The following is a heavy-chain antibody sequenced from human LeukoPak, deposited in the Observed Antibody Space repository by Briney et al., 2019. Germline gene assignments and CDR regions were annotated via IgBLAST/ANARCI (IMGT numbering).Heavy chain of an antibody. CDR1: GFTFSSYA. Sequence: GGSLRLSCAASGFTFSSYAMSWVRQAPGKGLEWVSSISSSSSYIYYADSVKGRFTISRDNAKNSLYPQMNSLRAEDTAVYYCARAWALTYYYDSSGYYGPNFDYWGQGTLVTVSS. V-gene: IGHV3-21*01. J-gene: IGHJ4*02. CDR3: ARAWALTYYYDSSGYYGPNFDY. CDR2: ISSSSSYI. D-gene: IGHD3-22*01.